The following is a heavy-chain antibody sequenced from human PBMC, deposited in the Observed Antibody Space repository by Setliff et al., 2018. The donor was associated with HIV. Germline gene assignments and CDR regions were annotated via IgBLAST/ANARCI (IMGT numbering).Heavy chain of an antibody. CDR1: GFAFSTYA. J-gene: IGHJ1*01. Sequence: GGSLRLSCAASGFAFSTYAMSWVRQAPGKGLEWVSAISDSGGGTYYADSVKGRFTVSRDNSKYTLYLQMNSLRVEDTAVYYCTTKPPAADFQHWGQGTLVTVSS. CDR3: TTKPPAADFQH. CDR2: ISDSGGGT. D-gene: IGHD2-2*01. V-gene: IGHV3-23*01.